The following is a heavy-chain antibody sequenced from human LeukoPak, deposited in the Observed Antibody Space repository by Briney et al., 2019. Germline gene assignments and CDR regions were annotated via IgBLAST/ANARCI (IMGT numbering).Heavy chain of an antibody. D-gene: IGHD3-22*01. Sequence: GGSLRLSCAASGFTFSSYWMSWVRQAPGKGLGWVANIKQDGSEKYYVDSVKGRFTISRDNAKNSLYLQMNSLRAEDTAVYYCARYYYDSSGYYPYYFDYWGQGTLVTVSS. CDR3: ARYYYDSSGYYPYYFDY. J-gene: IGHJ4*02. V-gene: IGHV3-7*01. CDR1: GFTFSSYW. CDR2: IKQDGSEK.